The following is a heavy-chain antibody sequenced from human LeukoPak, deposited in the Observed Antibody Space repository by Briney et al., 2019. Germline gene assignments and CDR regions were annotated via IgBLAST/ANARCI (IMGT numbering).Heavy chain of an antibody. J-gene: IGHJ6*02. CDR1: GYTFTGYY. V-gene: IGHV1-2*02. Sequence: ASVKVSCKASGYTFTGYYMHWVRQAPGQGLEWMGWINPNSGGTNYAQKFQGRVTMTRDTSISTAYMELSRLRSDDTAVYYCARSLNYYYGMDVWGQGTTVTVSS. CDR2: INPNSGGT. CDR3: ARSLNYYYGMDV.